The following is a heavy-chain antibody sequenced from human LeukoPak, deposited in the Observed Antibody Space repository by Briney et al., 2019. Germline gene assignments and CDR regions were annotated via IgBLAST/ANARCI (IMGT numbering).Heavy chain of an antibody. D-gene: IGHD6-6*01. CDR3: AITYSSSSGDPKVFDY. V-gene: IGHV1-18*01. CDR2: ISGYNGNT. J-gene: IGHJ4*02. CDR1: GYTFTSYG. Sequence: GASVKVSCKASGYTFTSYGISWVRQAPGQGLEWMGWISGYNGNTNYAQKLQGRVTMTTDTSTSTAYMELRSLRSDDTTVYYCAITYSSSSGDPKVFDYWGQGTLVTVSS.